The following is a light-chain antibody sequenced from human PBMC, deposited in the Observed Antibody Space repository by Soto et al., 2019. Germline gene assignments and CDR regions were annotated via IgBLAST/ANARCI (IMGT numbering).Light chain of an antibody. CDR3: AAWDDSLNERWV. CDR2: SNN. V-gene: IGLV1-44*01. CDR1: SSNIGSNT. Sequence: QSVLTQPPSASGTPGQRVTISCSGSSSNIGSNTVNWYQQLPGTAPKLLIYSNNQRPSGVPDRFSGSKSGTSASLAISGLQSEDEADYYCAAWDDSLNERWVFGGGTKLTVL. J-gene: IGLJ3*02.